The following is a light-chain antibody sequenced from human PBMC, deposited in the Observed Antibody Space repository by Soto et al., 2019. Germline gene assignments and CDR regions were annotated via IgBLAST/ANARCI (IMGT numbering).Light chain of an antibody. CDR3: QVWDSGSAHVV. V-gene: IGLV3-21*02. J-gene: IGLJ2*01. Sequence: SYELTQPPSVSVAPGQTATITCGGNNYGSQIVHWYQQMPGQAPVLVVHDDGVRPSGIPERFSGSKSGNTASLTISRVEAGDEADYFCQVWDSGSAHVVFGGGTKLTV. CDR2: DDG. CDR1: NYGSQI.